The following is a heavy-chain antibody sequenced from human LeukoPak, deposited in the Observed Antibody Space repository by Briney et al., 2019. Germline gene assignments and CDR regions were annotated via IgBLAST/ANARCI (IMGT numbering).Heavy chain of an antibody. CDR3: TRTGYDFWSGYSHFDY. V-gene: IGHV3-30*04. J-gene: IGHJ4*02. CDR1: EFTFDDYA. CDR2: VSYDGSEK. D-gene: IGHD3-3*01. Sequence: GGSLRLSCAASEFTFDDYAMHWVRQAPGKGLEWVALVSYDGSEKYYADSVKGRFIISRDNSKNTLYLQMNTLRREDTAVYYCTRTGYDFWSGYSHFDYWGQGTLVTVSS.